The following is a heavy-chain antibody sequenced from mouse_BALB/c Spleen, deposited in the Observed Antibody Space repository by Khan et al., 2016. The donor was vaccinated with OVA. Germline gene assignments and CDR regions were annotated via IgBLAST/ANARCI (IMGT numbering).Heavy chain of an antibody. J-gene: IGHJ3*01. CDR1: GFTFSTYA. Sequence: EVQLLETGGGLVKPGGSLKLSCAASGFTFSTYAMSWVRQTPEKRLEWVATISSDGDYTYFPDNVTGRFTISRDNAKNPLCLQMTSLRSEETAMYYCPRSPYGNFAYWGQGTLVTVSA. V-gene: IGHV5-9-3*01. CDR3: PRSPYGNFAY. CDR2: ISSDGDYT. D-gene: IGHD2-1*01.